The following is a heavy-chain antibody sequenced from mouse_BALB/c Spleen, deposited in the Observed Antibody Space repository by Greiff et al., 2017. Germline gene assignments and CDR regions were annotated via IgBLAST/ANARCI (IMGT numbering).Heavy chain of an antibody. CDR2: ISSGGSYT. CDR1: GFTFSSYA. J-gene: IGHJ1*01. CDR3: ARDYYGKQYFDV. Sequence: DVQLVESGGGLVKPGGSLKLSCAASGFTFSSYAMSWVRQTPEKRLEWVATISSGGSYTYYPDSVKGRFTISRDNAKNTLYLQMSSLRSEDTAMYYCARDYYGKQYFDVWGAGTTVTVSS. V-gene: IGHV5-9-3*01. D-gene: IGHD2-1*01.